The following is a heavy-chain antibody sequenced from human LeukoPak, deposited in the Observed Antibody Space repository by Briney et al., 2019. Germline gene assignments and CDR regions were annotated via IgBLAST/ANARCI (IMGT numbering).Heavy chain of an antibody. Sequence: GGSLRLSCAASGFAFSRTHMNWVRQAPGKGLEWLSYISFSNSPIYYADSVRGRFTISRDNAKNSVYLQMNSLRAEDTAVCYCASLGYGAGSYYSDYWGQGTLVTVSS. D-gene: IGHD3-10*01. CDR2: ISFSNSPI. J-gene: IGHJ4*02. CDR3: ASLGYGAGSYYSDY. V-gene: IGHV3-48*01. CDR1: GFAFSRTH.